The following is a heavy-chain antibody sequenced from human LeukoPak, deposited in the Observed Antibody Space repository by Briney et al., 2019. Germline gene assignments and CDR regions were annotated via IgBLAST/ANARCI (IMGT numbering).Heavy chain of an antibody. J-gene: IGHJ4*02. CDR2: ISSSGSTI. V-gene: IGHV3-48*03. Sequence: GGSLRLCCAAAGFTLSSEEMTWVCQAPGRGLEWVSCISSSGSTIYYAGSVRGRFTSSRDNAKNSLYLQMNSLRAEDTAVYYCARPSRGVIPYYWGQGTLVTVSS. CDR3: ARPSRGVIPYY. CDR1: GFTLSSEE. D-gene: IGHD3-10*01.